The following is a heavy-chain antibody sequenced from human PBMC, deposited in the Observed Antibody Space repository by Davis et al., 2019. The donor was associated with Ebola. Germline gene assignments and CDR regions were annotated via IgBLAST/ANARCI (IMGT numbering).Heavy chain of an antibody. CDR2: INPSGGST. CDR1: GYTFTSYY. Sequence: ASVKVSCKASGYTFTSYYMHWVRQAPGQGLEWMGIINPSGGSTSYAQKFQGRVTMTTDTSTSTAYMELRSLRSDDTAVYYCARDEWELLSGFYGYWGQGTLVTVSS. J-gene: IGHJ4*02. D-gene: IGHD1-26*01. V-gene: IGHV1-46*01. CDR3: ARDEWELLSGFYGY.